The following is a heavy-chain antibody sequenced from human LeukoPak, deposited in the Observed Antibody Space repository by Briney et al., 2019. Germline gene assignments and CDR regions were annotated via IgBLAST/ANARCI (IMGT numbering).Heavy chain of an antibody. CDR2: IWYDGSNK. J-gene: IGHJ4*02. D-gene: IGHD5-24*01. Sequence: PGRSLRLSCAASGFTFSSYGMHWVRQAPGKGLEWVAVIWYDGSNKYYADSVKGRFTISRDNSKNTLYLQMNSLRAEDTAVYYCARDRAQEMATIIDCWGQGTLVTVSS. CDR3: ARDRAQEMATIIDC. V-gene: IGHV3-33*01. CDR1: GFTFSSYG.